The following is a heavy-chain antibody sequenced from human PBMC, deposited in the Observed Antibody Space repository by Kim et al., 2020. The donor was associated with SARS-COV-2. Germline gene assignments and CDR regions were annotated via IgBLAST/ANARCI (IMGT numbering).Heavy chain of an antibody. CDR3: ASPPGRGGVHGYYYYYGMDV. J-gene: IGHJ6*02. Sequence: ASVKVSCKASGYTFTSYAMNWVRQAPGQGLEWMGWINTNTGNPTYAQGFTGRFVFSLDTSVSTAYLQISSLKAEDTAVYYCASPPGRGGVHGYYYYYGMDVWGQGTTVTVSS. D-gene: IGHD3-10*01. CDR2: INTNTGNP. CDR1: GYTFTSYA. V-gene: IGHV7-4-1*02.